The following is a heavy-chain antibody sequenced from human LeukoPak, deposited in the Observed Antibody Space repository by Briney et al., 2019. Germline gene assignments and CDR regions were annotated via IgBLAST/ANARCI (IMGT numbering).Heavy chain of an antibody. CDR2: INAGNGNT. J-gene: IGHJ3*02. CDR1: GYTFTSYA. D-gene: IGHD2-2*01. CDR3: ARDITTGYCSSTSCYGDAFDI. V-gene: IGHV1-3*01. Sequence: ASVKVSCKASGYTFTSYAMHWVRQAPGQRLEWMGWINAGNGNTKYSQKFQGRVTITRDTSASTAYMELSSLRSEDTAVYYCARDITTGYCSSTSCYGDAFDIWGQGTMVTVSS.